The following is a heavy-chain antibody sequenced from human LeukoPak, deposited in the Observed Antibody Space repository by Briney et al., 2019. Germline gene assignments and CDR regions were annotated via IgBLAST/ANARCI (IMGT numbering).Heavy chain of an antibody. CDR3: ARAGYYYDSSGYYPNDAFDI. V-gene: IGHV4-30-4*07. D-gene: IGHD3-22*01. CDR1: GGSISSGGYS. J-gene: IGHJ3*02. CDR2: IYYSGST. Sequence: SETLSLTCAVSGGSISSGGYSWSWIRQPPGKGLEWIGYIYYSGSTYYNPSLKSRVTISVDTSKNQFSLKLSSVTAADTAVCYCARAGYYYDSSGYYPNDAFDIWGQGTMVTVSS.